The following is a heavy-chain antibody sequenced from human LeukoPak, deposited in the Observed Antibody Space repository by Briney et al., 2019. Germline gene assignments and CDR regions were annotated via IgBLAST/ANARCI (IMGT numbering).Heavy chain of an antibody. D-gene: IGHD4-11*01. J-gene: IGHJ4*02. CDR1: GFTFSHYG. CDR3: AKDAQRGFDFSNSLES. V-gene: IGHV3-33*06. CDR2: IWSDGTDK. Sequence: PGGSLRLSCATSGFTFSHYGMHWVRQAPGKGLEWVAVIWSDGTDKYSGDSAKGRFTISKDNSKKTVYLQMNSLRVEETAGYYCAKDAQRGFDFSNSLESWGQGTLVTVSS.